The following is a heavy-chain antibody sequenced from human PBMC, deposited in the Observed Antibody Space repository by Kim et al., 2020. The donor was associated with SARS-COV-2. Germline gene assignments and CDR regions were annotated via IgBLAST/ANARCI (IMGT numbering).Heavy chain of an antibody. CDR2: ISYDGTNK. Sequence: GGSLRLSCAASGFTFTTYGMHWVRQAPGKGLEWVALISYDGTNKYYADSVKGRFTISRDNSKNTLYLQMNSLRAEDTAVYYCAKTLGGGYSGPVDYWGQGTLVTVSS. V-gene: IGHV3-30*18. D-gene: IGHD5-12*01. CDR3: AKTLGGGYSGPVDY. J-gene: IGHJ4*02. CDR1: GFTFTTYG.